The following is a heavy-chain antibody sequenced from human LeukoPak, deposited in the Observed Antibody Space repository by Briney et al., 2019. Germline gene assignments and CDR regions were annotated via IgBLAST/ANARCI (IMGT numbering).Heavy chain of an antibody. D-gene: IGHD3-16*01. J-gene: IGHJ4*02. CDR2: ISGPGRTT. CDR3: ARGWASEAFDY. V-gene: IGHV3-23*01. CDR1: GFTFSSYG. Sequence: GGSLRLSCAASGFTFSSYGMTWVRQAPGKGLEWVSAISGPGRTTYYADSVMGRFTISRDNSKNTLYLQMNSLRAEDTAVYYCARGWASEAFDYWGQGTLVTVSS.